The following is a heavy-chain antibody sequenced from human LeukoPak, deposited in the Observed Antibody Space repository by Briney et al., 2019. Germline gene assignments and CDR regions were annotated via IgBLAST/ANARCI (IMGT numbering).Heavy chain of an antibody. V-gene: IGHV3-23*01. J-gene: IGHJ4*02. Sequence: PGGSLRLSCAASGFTFSNYVMNWVRQAPGKGLEWVSAISGSGGSTYYADSVKGRFTISRDNSKNTLYLQMNSLRAEDTAVYHCAKGGQWLARFDYWGQGTLVTVSS. CDR2: ISGSGGST. CDR3: AKGGQWLARFDY. CDR1: GFTFSNYV. D-gene: IGHD6-19*01.